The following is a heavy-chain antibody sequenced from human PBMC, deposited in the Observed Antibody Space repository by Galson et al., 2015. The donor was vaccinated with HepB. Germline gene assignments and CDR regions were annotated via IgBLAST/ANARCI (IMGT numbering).Heavy chain of an antibody. CDR2: FIPIFATA. CDR1: GGSFSTFA. J-gene: IGHJ6*02. CDR3: ARGVGRGRRYSNTWQKDYYDMDV. D-gene: IGHD6-13*01. Sequence: SVKVSCKASGGSFSTFAFNWVRQAPGQGLEWMGTFIPIFATANYAQKFQDRVTITADKSTTTAYMELTSPRPEDTAVYYCARGVGRGRRYSNTWQKDYYDMDVWGQGTTVTVSS. V-gene: IGHV1-69*06.